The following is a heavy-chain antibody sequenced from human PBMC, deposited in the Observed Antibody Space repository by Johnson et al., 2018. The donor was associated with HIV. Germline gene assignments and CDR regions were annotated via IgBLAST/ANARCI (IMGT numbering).Heavy chain of an antibody. CDR2: ISYNGSNK. Sequence: VQLVESGGGVVQPGRSLRLSCAASGFTFSSYGMHWVRQAPGKGLEWVAVISYNGSNKYYADSVKGRFTISRDNAKNTLYVQMKSLSAEDTAVYYCAKSTEANIISESGPYGAFDIWGQGTMVTVSS. V-gene: IGHV3-30*18. D-gene: IGHD2-8*01. CDR3: AKSTEANIISESGPYGAFDI. CDR1: GFTFSSYG. J-gene: IGHJ3*02.